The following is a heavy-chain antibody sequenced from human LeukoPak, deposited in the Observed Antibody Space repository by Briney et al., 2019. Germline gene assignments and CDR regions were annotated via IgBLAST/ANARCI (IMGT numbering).Heavy chain of an antibody. D-gene: IGHD3-3*01. J-gene: IGHJ3*02. V-gene: IGHV5-51*01. Sequence: GESLKISCKGSGYSFTSYWIGWVRQMPGKGLEWMGIIYPGDSDTRYSPSFQGQVTISADKSISTAYLQWSSLKASDTAMYYCARLPQRITILGVVTPEPDAFDIWGQGTMVTVSS. CDR2: IYPGDSDT. CDR3: ARLPQRITILGVVTPEPDAFDI. CDR1: GYSFTSYW.